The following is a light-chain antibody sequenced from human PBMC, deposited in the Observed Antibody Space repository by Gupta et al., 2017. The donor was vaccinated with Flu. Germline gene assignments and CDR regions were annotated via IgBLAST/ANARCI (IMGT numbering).Light chain of an antibody. Sequence: EIVMTQSPATLSVSPGDRATLSCRASQSVSSNLAWYQQKPGQAPWLLIYGASTRATGVPARFSGSGSGTEFTLTISSLQSEDFAVYYCQQYNNWPPWTFGQGTKVEIK. J-gene: IGKJ1*01. CDR2: GAS. CDR1: QSVSSN. CDR3: QQYNNWPPWT. V-gene: IGKV3-15*01.